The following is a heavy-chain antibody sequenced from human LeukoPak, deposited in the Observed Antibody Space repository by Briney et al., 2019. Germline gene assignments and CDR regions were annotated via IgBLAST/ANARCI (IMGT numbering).Heavy chain of an antibody. Sequence: GGSLRLSCAASGFTFSDYYMSWIRQAPGKGLEWISYISSSGSYTIYADSVKGRFTISRDNAKNSLYLQMNNLRAEDTAVYYCARLKYGSPQHWGQGTLVTVSS. D-gene: IGHD1-26*01. CDR2: ISSSGSYT. CDR1: GFTFSDYY. J-gene: IGHJ1*01. V-gene: IGHV3-11*06. CDR3: ARLKYGSPQH.